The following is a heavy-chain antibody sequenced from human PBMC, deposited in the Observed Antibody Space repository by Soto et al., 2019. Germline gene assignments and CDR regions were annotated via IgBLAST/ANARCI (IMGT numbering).Heavy chain of an antibody. J-gene: IGHJ4*02. V-gene: IGHV1-8*01. CDR1: GYSFTILD. CDR3: ARGVSAGVDY. Sequence: GASVKVSCKASGYSFTILDINCVRQTSGQWLEWMGWMEPSTGRTGYAQKFQGRVTMTRDTSINTAYMELTTLTSDDTAFYYCARGVSAGVDYWGQGTLVTVSS. D-gene: IGHD1-26*01. CDR2: MEPSTGRT.